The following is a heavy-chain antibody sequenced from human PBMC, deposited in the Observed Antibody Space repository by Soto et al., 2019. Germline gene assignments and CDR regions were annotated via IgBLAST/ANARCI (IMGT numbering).Heavy chain of an antibody. CDR1: GFTFSSYW. Sequence: GGSLRLSCAASGFTFSSYWMHWVRQAPGKGLVWVSRINSDRSSTSYADSVKGRFTISRDNAKNTLYLQMNSLRAEDTAVYYCARRANEPHFDYWGQGTLVTVSS. V-gene: IGHV3-74*01. CDR3: ARRANEPHFDY. J-gene: IGHJ4*02. CDR2: INSDRSST.